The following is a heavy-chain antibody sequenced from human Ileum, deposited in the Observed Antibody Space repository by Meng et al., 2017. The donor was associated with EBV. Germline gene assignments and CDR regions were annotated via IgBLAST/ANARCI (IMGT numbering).Heavy chain of an antibody. J-gene: IGHJ5*02. CDR3: ARYGRCNGNSFYCFDP. CDR1: GGSFNDYY. V-gene: IGHV4-34*01. CDR2: IDQSGYT. D-gene: IGHD4-23*01. Sequence: QVRLQQGGKGLLKPSETLSLTCAVYGGSFNDYYWTWLRQPPGKGLEWIGEIDQSGYTKFNPSLSSRATISRDTSNNQFSLRLNSVTAADTALYYCARYGRCNGNSFYCFDPWGQGTLVTVSS.